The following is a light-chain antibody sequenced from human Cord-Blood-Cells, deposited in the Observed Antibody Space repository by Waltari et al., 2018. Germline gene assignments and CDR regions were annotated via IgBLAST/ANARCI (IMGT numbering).Light chain of an antibody. CDR3: AAWDDSLSGLV. Sequence: QSVLTQPPSASGTPGQRVTISCSGSSSNIGSNYVYWYQQLPGTAPKLLTYRNNQRPSGVPDRFPGSKSGTSASLAISGLRSEDEADYYCAAWDDSLSGLVFGGGTKLTVL. J-gene: IGLJ2*01. V-gene: IGLV1-47*01. CDR1: SSNIGSNY. CDR2: RNN.